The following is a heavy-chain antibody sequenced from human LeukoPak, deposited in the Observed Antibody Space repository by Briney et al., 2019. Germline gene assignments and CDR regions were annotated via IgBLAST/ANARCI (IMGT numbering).Heavy chain of an antibody. J-gene: IGHJ3*02. CDR1: GGSISSSNYY. CDR2: IYYSGST. D-gene: IGHD2-2*01. CDR3: ASGSAGYQLLSAFDI. V-gene: IGHV4-39*01. Sequence: PSETLSLTCTVSGGSISSSNYYWGWIRQPPGKGLEWIGSIYYSGSTYYNPSLKSRVTISVDTSKNQFSLKLSSVTAADTAVYYCASGSAGYQLLSAFDIWGQGTMVTVSS.